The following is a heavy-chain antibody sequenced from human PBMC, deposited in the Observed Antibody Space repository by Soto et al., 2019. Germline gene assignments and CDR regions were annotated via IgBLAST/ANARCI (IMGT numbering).Heavy chain of an antibody. Sequence: SVKVSCKASGFTFTSSAVQWGRQARGQRLERIGWIVVGSGNTNYAQKLQERVTITTDMSTSTAYMELSSLRSEDTAVYYCARVTVVVAATVCMDVWGKGTTVTVSS. J-gene: IGHJ6*03. CDR3: ARVTVVVAATVCMDV. CDR2: IVVGSGNT. D-gene: IGHD2-15*01. CDR1: GFTFTSSA. V-gene: IGHV1-58*01.